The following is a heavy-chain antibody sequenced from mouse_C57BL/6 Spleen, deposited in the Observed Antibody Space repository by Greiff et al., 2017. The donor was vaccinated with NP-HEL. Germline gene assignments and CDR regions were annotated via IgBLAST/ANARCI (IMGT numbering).Heavy chain of an antibody. D-gene: IGHD3-2*02. CDR2: ISDGGSYT. CDR3: ARGQAPVAY. J-gene: IGHJ3*01. V-gene: IGHV5-4*01. Sequence: EVQRVESGGGLVKPGGSLKLSCAASGFTFSSYAMSWVRQTPEKRLEWVATISDGGSYTYYPDNVKGRFTISRDNAKNNLYLQMSHLKSEDTAMYYCARGQAPVAYWGQGTLVTVSA. CDR1: GFTFSSYA.